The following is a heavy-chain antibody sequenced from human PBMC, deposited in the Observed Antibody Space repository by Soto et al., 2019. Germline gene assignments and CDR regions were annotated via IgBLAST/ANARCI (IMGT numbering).Heavy chain of an antibody. CDR1: GGSISSYY. CDR2: IYTSGST. V-gene: IGHV4-4*07. CDR3: ARDGARGGSTYYYGSGSTYYYYGMDV. Sequence: QVQLQESGPGLVKPSETLSLTCTVSGGSISSYYWSWIRQPAGKGLEWIGRIYTSGSTNYNPSLKSRVTMSVDTSKNQFSLKLSSVTAADTAVYYCARDGARGGSTYYYGSGSTYYYYGMDVWGQGTTVTVSS. D-gene: IGHD3-10*01. J-gene: IGHJ6*02.